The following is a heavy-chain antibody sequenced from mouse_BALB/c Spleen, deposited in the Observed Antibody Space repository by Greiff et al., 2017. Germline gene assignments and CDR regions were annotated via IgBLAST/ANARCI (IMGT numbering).Heavy chain of an antibody. CDR2: INPGSGGT. V-gene: IGHV1-54*03. CDR3: ARDYDYDVRFAY. CDR1: GYAFTNYL. Sequence: VQLQESGAELVRPGTSVKVSCKASGYAFTNYLIEWVKQRPGQGLEWIGVINPGSGGTNYNEKFKGKATLTADKSSSTAYMQLSSLTSDDSAVYFCARDYDYDVRFAYWGQGTLVTVSA. J-gene: IGHJ3*01. D-gene: IGHD2-4*01.